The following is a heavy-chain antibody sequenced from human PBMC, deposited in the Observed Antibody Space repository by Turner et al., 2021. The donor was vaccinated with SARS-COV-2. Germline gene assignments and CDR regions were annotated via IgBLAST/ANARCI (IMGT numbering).Heavy chain of an antibody. J-gene: IGHJ4*02. V-gene: IGHV4-39*01. Sequence: QLQLQESGPGLVKPSETLSLTCTVFGGYISSSSYYWGWIRQPPGKGMEWIGSIYYSGSTYYNPSLKSRVTISVDTSKNQFTLKLSSVTAADTAVYYCTRVEMARISFDYWGQGTLVTVSS. CDR2: IYYSGST. D-gene: IGHD5-12*01. CDR1: GGYISSSSYY. CDR3: TRVEMARISFDY.